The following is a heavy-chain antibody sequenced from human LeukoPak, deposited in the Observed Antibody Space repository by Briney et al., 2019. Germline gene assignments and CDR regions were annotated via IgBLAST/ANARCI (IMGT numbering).Heavy chain of an antibody. V-gene: IGHV3-21*01. D-gene: IGHD6-6*01. CDR3: ARDPESSSFFDY. J-gene: IGHJ4*02. CDR2: ISSSSSYI. CDR1: GFTFSSYS. Sequence: GGSLRLSCAASGFTFSSYSMNWVRQAPGKGLEWVSSISSSSSYIYYADSVKGRFTISRDNAKNSLYLQMNSLRAEDTAVYYCARDPESSSFFDYWGQGTLVTVSS.